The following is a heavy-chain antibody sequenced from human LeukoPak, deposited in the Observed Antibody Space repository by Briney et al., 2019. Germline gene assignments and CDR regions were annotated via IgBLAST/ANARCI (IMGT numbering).Heavy chain of an antibody. Sequence: GSLRLSCAASGFTFSSYAMSWVRQAPGKGLEWVSAISGSGGSAYYADSVKGRFTISRDNSKNTLYLQMNSLRAEDTAVYYCAKEQGQQLVLNPFDYWGQGTLVTVSS. J-gene: IGHJ4*02. CDR1: GFTFSSYA. CDR3: AKEQGQQLVLNPFDY. V-gene: IGHV3-23*01. CDR2: ISGSGGSA. D-gene: IGHD6-13*01.